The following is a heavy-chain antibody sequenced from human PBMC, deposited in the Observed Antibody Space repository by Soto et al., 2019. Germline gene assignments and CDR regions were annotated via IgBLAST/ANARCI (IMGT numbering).Heavy chain of an antibody. J-gene: IGHJ4*02. CDR2: IRSKADGGTT. D-gene: IGHD4-4*01. V-gene: IGHV3-15*07. CDR1: GFTFNNAW. Sequence: GGSLRLSCAASGFTFNNAWMNWVRQAPGKGLEWVGRIRSKADGGTTDYAAPVKDRFTISRDDSKNTLHLQMNSLKTEDTDVYYCETEPDYSNYFEYWGQGTLVTVSS. CDR3: ETEPDYSNYFEY.